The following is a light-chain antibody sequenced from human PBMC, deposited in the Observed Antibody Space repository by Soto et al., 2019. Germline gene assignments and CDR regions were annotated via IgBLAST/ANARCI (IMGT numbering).Light chain of an antibody. J-gene: IGKJ4*01. Sequence: EIVLTQSPATLSLSPGEGATLSCRASQSVSTYLAWYQQKPGQAPRLLIYDASNRATGIPARFSGSGSGTDFTLTISSLEPEDFEVYYCQQGGSFGGGTKVEIK. CDR1: QSVSTY. V-gene: IGKV3-11*01. CDR3: QQGGS. CDR2: DAS.